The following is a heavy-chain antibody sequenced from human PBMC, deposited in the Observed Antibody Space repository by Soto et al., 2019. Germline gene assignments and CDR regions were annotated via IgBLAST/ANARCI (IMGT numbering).Heavy chain of an antibody. J-gene: IGHJ4*02. D-gene: IGHD3-10*01. Sequence: QVQLVESGGGVVQPGRSLRLSCAASGFTFSSYGMHWVRQAPGKGLEWVAVIWYDGINKYYADSVKGRFTISRDNYKNTLYLQMNILRAEDTAVYYCARDINYYGSGTPGYWGQGTLVTVSS. CDR1: GFTFSSYG. V-gene: IGHV3-33*01. CDR3: ARDINYYGSGTPGY. CDR2: IWYDGINK.